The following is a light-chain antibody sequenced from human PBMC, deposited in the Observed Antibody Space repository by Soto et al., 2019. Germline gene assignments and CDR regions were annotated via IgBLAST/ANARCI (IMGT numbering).Light chain of an antibody. V-gene: IGKV3-20*01. CDR2: GAS. CDR1: QSVSRSY. J-gene: IGKJ3*01. Sequence: EIVLTQSPGTLSLSAGERATLXXRSSQSVSRSYLAWYQQKPGQAPRXXIYGASSRATGIPDRFSGSGSGTDFTLTISRLEPEDFAVYYCQQYGGSFRVFGPGTKVDIK. CDR3: QQYGGSFRV.